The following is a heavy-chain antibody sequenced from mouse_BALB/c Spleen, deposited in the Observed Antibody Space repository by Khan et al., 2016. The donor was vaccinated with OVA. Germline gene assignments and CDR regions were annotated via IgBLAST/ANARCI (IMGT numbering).Heavy chain of an antibody. CDR1: GFSFTSYG. D-gene: IGHD1-3*01. CDR3: ARLEDI. CDR2: ILACGST. V-gene: IGHV2-9*02. J-gene: IGHJ2*01. Sequence: VKLLVSGPGLVAPSQSLSITCTVPGFSFTSYGVHWVRQPLGKGLQWLGVILACGSTNYNSALMSRLSISKDNSKSQVFLKMNSLQTDDTAMYYCARLEDIWGQGTTLTVSS.